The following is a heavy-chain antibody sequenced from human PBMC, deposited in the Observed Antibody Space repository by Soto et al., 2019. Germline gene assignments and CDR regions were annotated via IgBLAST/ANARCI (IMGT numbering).Heavy chain of an antibody. CDR2: ISYDGSNK. Sequence: PGGSLRLSCAASGFTFSSYAMHWVRQAPGKGLEWVAVISYDGSNKYYADSVKGRFTISRDNSKNTLYLQMNSLRAEDTAVYYCARGSLYVVTEGIYYYYYGMDVWGQGTTVTVSS. CDR3: ARGSLYVVTEGIYYYYYGMDV. CDR1: GFTFSSYA. D-gene: IGHD2-15*01. V-gene: IGHV3-30-3*01. J-gene: IGHJ6*02.